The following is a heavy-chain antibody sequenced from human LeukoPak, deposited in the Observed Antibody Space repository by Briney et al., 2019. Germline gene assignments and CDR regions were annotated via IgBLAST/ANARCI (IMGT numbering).Heavy chain of an antibody. CDR2: IYSGGST. CDR1: GFTVSSNY. V-gene: IGHV3-66*01. Sequence: GGSLRLSCAASGFTVSSNYMSWVRQAPGKGLEWVSVIYSGGSTYYADSVKGRFTISRDNSKNTLYLQMNSLRAEDTAVYYCARDMVYDSSGYSSWGQGTLVTVSS. J-gene: IGHJ5*02. D-gene: IGHD3-22*01. CDR3: ARDMVYDSSGYSS.